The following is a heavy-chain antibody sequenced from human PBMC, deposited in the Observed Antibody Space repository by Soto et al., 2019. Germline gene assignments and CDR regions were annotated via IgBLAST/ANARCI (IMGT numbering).Heavy chain of an antibody. CDR2: ISAYSGDT. J-gene: IGHJ4*02. CDR1: GYPFTGYS. Sequence: QIQLVQSGAEVKKPGASVKVSCKASGYPFTGYSVGWVRQAPGQGPEGMGWISAYSGDTYYAQRFQDRLTMTTDASTSTAYMDRRSLRSDDTAVYCCAGPSGSYGDYAWSLKYWGQGTLVTVSS. CDR3: AGPSGSYGDYAWSLKY. D-gene: IGHD4-17*01. V-gene: IGHV1-18*01.